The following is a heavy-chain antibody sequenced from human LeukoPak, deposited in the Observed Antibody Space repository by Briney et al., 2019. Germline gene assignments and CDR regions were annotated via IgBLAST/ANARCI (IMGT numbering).Heavy chain of an antibody. CDR2: ISSSSYI. J-gene: IGHJ4*02. D-gene: IGHD3-10*01. Sequence: GGSLRLSCAASGFTFSSYSMNWVRQAPGKGLEWVSSISSSSYIYYADSVKGRFTISRDNAKNSLYLQMNSLRAEDTAVYYCARVHYGSGSYYQYYFDYWGQGTLVTVSS. CDR1: GFTFSSYS. V-gene: IGHV3-21*01. CDR3: ARVHYGSGSYYQYYFDY.